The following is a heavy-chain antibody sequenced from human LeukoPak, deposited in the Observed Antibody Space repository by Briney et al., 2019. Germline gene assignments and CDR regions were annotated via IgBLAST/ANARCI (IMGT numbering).Heavy chain of an antibody. D-gene: IGHD4-11*01. CDR2: INPNSGGT. J-gene: IGHJ4*02. CDR3: ARWMTTVITLDY. Sequence: ASVKVSCKASGYTFNGYYLHWVRQAPGQGLEWMGWINPNSGGTNYAQKFQGRVTMTRDTSISTAYMELSRLRSDDTAVYYCARWMTTVITLDYWGQGTLVTVSS. V-gene: IGHV1-2*02. CDR1: GYTFNGYY.